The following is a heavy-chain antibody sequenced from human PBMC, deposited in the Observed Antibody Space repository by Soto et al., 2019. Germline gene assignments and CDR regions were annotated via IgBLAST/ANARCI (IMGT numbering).Heavy chain of an antibody. J-gene: IGHJ4*02. Sequence: TLSLTCTVSGGSIRRGDYYWSWIRQPPGKGLEWIGYIYYSGSTYYNPSLKSRVTISVDTSKNQFSLKLSSVTAADTAVYYCAGYLIGVTIFDYWGQGTLVTVSS. CDR1: GGSIRRGDYY. V-gene: IGHV4-30-4*01. CDR3: AGYLIGVTIFDY. CDR2: IYYSGST. D-gene: IGHD3-10*01.